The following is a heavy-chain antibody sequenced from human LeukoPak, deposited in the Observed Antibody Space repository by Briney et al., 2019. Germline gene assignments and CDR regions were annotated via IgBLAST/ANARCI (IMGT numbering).Heavy chain of an antibody. D-gene: IGHD1-26*01. CDR1: GFTFSRYW. CDR3: ASGGWEPLDY. CDR2: IKQDGCEK. Sequence: GGSLRLSCAASGFTFSRYWMTWVRQAPGKGLDWVDNIKQDGCEKYYVDFVKGRFTISSDNAKNSLYLQMNRRRADDTAVYHCASGGWEPLDYWRQGILVSVFS. V-gene: IGHV3-7*01. J-gene: IGHJ4*02.